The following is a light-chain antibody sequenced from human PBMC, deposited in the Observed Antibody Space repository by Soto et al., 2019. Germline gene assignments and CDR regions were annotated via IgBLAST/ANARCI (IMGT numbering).Light chain of an antibody. CDR3: SSYTSASTLLYI. CDR2: GVT. V-gene: IGLV2-14*01. J-gene: IGLJ1*01. CDR1: SSDVGGYNY. Sequence: QSVLTQPASGSGSPVQSITIYSTGTSSDVGGYNYVSGYQQHPGIAPKLLIYGVTNRPSGVSTCFSGSKSGNTASLTISRLQAEDEADYHCSSYTSASTLLYIFGTGTKVTVL.